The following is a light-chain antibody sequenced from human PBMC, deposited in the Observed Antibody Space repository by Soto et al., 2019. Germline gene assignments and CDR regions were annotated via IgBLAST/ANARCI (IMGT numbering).Light chain of an antibody. CDR1: QSVSSSY. Sequence: EIVLTQSPGTLSLSPGERATLSCRASQSVSSSYLAWYQQKPGQAPGLLIYGASSRATGIPDRFGGSVSGTDFTLTIRRLEPEDFAVYYCQQYASLPATFGPGTKVDIK. J-gene: IGKJ3*01. CDR2: GAS. CDR3: QQYASLPAT. V-gene: IGKV3-20*01.